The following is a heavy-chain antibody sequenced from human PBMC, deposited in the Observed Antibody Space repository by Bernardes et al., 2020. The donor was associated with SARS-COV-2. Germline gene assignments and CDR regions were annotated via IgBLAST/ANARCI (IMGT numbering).Heavy chain of an antibody. D-gene: IGHD4-17*01. CDR1: GYTFTSYG. CDR2: ISAYNGNT. CDR3: VKATVTSYADYFDY. Sequence: ASVKVSCKASGYTFTSYGIIWVRQAPGQGLEWMGWISAYNGNTNYAQKLQGRFTISRDNSKNTLYLQMSSLRAEDTAVYYCVKATVTSYADYFDYWGQGTLVTVSS. V-gene: IGHV1-18*01. J-gene: IGHJ4*02.